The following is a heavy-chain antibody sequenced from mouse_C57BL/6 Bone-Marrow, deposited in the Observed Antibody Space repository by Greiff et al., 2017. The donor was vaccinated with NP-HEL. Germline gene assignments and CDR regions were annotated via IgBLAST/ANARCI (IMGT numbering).Heavy chain of an antibody. D-gene: IGHD1-1*01. CDR3: ARVVVARGYFDY. CDR2: INPNNGGT. V-gene: IGHV1-22*01. J-gene: IGHJ2*01. CDR1: GYTFTDYN. Sequence: VQLQQSGPELVKPGASVKMSCKASGYTFTDYNMHWVKQSHGKSLEWIGYINPNNGGTSYSQKFKGKATLTVNKSSSTAYMELRSLTSEDSAVYYCARVVVARGYFDYWGQGTTLTVSS.